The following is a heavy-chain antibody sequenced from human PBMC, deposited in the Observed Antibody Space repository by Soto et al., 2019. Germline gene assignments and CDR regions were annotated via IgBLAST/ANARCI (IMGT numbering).Heavy chain of an antibody. CDR2: ISGSGGST. Sequence: EVQLLESGGGLVQPGGSLRLSCAASGFTFSSYAMSWVRQAPGKGLEWVSAISGSGGSTYYADSVKGRFTISRDNSKNTLYLQMNSLRAEDTAVYYCAKDIPGAAAGTGRMNAFDIWGQGTMVTVSS. D-gene: IGHD6-13*01. V-gene: IGHV3-23*01. CDR1: GFTFSSYA. J-gene: IGHJ3*02. CDR3: AKDIPGAAAGTGRMNAFDI.